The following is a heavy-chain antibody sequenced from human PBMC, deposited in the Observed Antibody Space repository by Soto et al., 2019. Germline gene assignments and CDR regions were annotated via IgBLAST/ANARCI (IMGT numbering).Heavy chain of an antibody. V-gene: IGHV1-69*13. J-gene: IGHJ4*02. Sequence: GASVKVSCKASGGTFSSYAISWVRQAPGQGLEWMGGIIPIFGTANYAQKFQGRVTITADESTSTAYMELSSLRSEDTAVYYCARDLVRAQWLANRFDYWGQGTLVTVSS. CDR1: GGTFSSYA. CDR2: IIPIFGTA. CDR3: ARDLVRAQWLANRFDY. D-gene: IGHD6-19*01.